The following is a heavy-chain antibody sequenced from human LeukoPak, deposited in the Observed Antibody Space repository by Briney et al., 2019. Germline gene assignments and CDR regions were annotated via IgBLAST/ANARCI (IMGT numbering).Heavy chain of an antibody. CDR1: GGSISSYY. J-gene: IGHJ4*02. D-gene: IGHD6-13*01. V-gene: IGHV4-59*01. CDR3: ARGGVIAAAGPGVEIDY. CDR2: IYYSGST. Sequence: SETLSLTCTVSGGSISSYYWSWIRQPPGKGLEWIGYIYYSGSTNYNPSLKNRVTISVDTSKNQFSLKLSSVTAADTAVYYCARGGVIAAAGPGVEIDYWGQGTLVTVSS.